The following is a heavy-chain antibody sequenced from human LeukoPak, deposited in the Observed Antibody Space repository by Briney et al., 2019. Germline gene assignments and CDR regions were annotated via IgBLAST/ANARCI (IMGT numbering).Heavy chain of an antibody. CDR1: VHSLTELS. CDR2: FDPERREP. J-gene: IGHJ4*02. Sequence: GASVKVSCKVSVHSLTELSMHWVRQAPGKGREWMGGFDPERREPIYAQKFQGRVTMTEDTSTDTAYMELSSLRSEDTALYYCAKLADGESSFDYWGQGTLVTVSS. CDR3: AKLADGESSFDY. D-gene: IGHD3-10*01. V-gene: IGHV1-24*01.